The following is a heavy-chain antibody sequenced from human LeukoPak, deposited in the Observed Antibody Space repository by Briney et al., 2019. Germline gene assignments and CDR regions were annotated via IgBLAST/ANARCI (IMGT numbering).Heavy chain of an antibody. J-gene: IGHJ6*03. CDR1: GGSISSGSYY. V-gene: IGHV4-61*10. CDR2: IYYSGST. CDR3: ARVGRGYCSSTSCLLHYYYYYYMDV. Sequence: SETLSLTCTVSGGSISSGSYYWSWIRQPAGKGLEWIGYIYYSGSTNYNPSLKSRVTISVDTSKNQFSLKLSSVTAADTAVYYCARVGRGYCSSTSCLLHYYYYYYMDVWGKGTTVTVSS. D-gene: IGHD2-2*01.